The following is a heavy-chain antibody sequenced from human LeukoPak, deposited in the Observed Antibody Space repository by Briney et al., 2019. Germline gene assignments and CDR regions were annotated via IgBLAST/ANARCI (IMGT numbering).Heavy chain of an antibody. V-gene: IGHV1-2*02. J-gene: IGHJ4*02. CDR3: ARVSSSGDYYDN. Sequence: ASVKVSCKASGYTITGYYMHWVRQAPGQGLEWMGWINPNGGGTNYAQKFQGRVTMTTDTSISTAYMELGGLRYDDTAVYYCARVSSSGDYYDNWGQGTLVTVSS. CDR1: GYTITGYY. D-gene: IGHD3-10*01. CDR2: INPNGGGT.